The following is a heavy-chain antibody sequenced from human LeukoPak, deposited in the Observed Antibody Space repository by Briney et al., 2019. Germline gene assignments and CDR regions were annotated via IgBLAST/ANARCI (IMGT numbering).Heavy chain of an antibody. J-gene: IGHJ4*02. CDR1: GFTFSSYG. CDR3: AIIDY. CDR2: ISYDGSNK. V-gene: IGHV3-30*03. Sequence: RSLRLSCAASGFTFSSYGMHWVRQAPGKGLEWVAVISYDGSNKYYADSVKGRFTISRDNSKNTLYLQMNSLRAEDTAVYYYAIIDYWGQGTLVTVSS.